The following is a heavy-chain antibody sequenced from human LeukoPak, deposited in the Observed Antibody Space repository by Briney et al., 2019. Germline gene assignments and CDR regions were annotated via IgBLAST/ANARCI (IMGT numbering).Heavy chain of an antibody. CDR2: IKSKTDGGTI. CDR1: GFTFSNAW. Sequence: GGSLRLSCAASGFTFSNAWMSWVRQAPGKGLEWVGRIKSKTDGGTIDYAAPVTGRFIISRDDSKDTLYLQMNSLRIEDTAVYYCTFTRYYYNSRGYLLSRIPDYWGQGTLVTVSS. J-gene: IGHJ4*02. V-gene: IGHV3-15*01. D-gene: IGHD3-22*01. CDR3: TFTRYYYNSRGYLLSRIPDY.